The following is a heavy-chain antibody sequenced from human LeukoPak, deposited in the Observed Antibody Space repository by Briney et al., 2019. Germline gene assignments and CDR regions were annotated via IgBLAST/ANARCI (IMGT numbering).Heavy chain of an antibody. V-gene: IGHV1-24*01. CDR3: AMVVRDVGIPQRSFDY. Sequence: ASVKVSCKVSGYTLTELSMHWVRQAPGKGLEWMGGFDPEDGETIYAQKFQGRVTMTEDTSTDTAYMELSSLRSEDTAVYYCAMVVRDVGIPQRSFDYWGQGTLVTVSS. J-gene: IGHJ4*02. CDR2: FDPEDGET. D-gene: IGHD6-6*01. CDR1: GYTLTELS.